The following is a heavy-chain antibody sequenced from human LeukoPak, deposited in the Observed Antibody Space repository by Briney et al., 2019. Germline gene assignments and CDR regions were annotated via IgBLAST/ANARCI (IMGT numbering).Heavy chain of an antibody. CDR1: GYTFTTYH. D-gene: IGHD1-1*01. CDR3: ARDHSPPATSVGTTYYFDY. V-gene: IGHV1-46*01. CDR2: INPSGGSA. J-gene: IGHJ4*02. Sequence: ASVRVSCKASGYTFTTYHMHWVRQAPGQRLEWMGIINPSGGSATYAQRFRGRVTMTSDTSTGTVYMELRSLTSEDTAMYYCARDHSPPATSVGTTYYFDYWGQGTLVTVSS.